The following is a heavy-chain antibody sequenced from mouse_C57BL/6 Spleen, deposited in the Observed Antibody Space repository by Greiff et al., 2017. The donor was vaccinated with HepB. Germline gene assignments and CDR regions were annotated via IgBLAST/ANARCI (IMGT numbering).Heavy chain of an antibody. J-gene: IGHJ1*03. CDR3: ARYEGYYLWYFDV. CDR2: ISYDGSN. CDR1: GYSITSCYY. V-gene: IGHV3-6*01. D-gene: IGHD2-3*01. Sequence: EVQLQESGPGLVKPSQSLSLTCSVTGYSITSCYYWNWIRQFPGNKLEWMGYISYDGSNNYNPSLKNRISITRDTSKNQFFLKLNSVTTEDTATYYCARYEGYYLWYFDVWGTGTTVTVSS.